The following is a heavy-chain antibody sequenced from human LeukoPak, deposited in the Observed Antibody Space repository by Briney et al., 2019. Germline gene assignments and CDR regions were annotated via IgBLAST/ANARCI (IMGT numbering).Heavy chain of an antibody. J-gene: IGHJ5*02. CDR2: INHSGST. CDR1: GGSFSGYY. V-gene: IGHV4-34*01. CDR3: AGNPPRYCSGGSCYSVERWFDP. D-gene: IGHD2-15*01. Sequence: SETLSLTCAVSGGSFSGYYWSWIRQPPGKGLEWIGEINHSGSTNYNPSLKSRVNISVDTSKNQCALKLSSVTAADTAVYYCAGNPPRYCSGGSCYSVERWFDPWGQGTLVTVSS.